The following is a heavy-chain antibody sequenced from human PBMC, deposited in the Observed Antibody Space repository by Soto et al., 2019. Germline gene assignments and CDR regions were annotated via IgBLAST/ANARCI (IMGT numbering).Heavy chain of an antibody. Sequence: GGSLRLSCAASGFTFSSYAMSWVRQAPGKGLEWVSAISGSGGSTYYADSVKGRFTISRDNSKNTLYLQMNSLRAEDTAVYYCAKDSSGSSFYYYYMDVWGKGTTVTVSS. CDR2: ISGSGGST. D-gene: IGHD6-19*01. J-gene: IGHJ6*03. CDR1: GFTFSSYA. CDR3: AKDSSGSSFYYYYMDV. V-gene: IGHV3-23*01.